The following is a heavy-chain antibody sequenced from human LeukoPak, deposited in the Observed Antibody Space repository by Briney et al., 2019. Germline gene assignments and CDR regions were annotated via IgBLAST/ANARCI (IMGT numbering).Heavy chain of an antibody. V-gene: IGHV2-5*01. CDR2: IYWNDDK. Sequence: TLSLTCAVSGGSISSGGYSWSWIRQPPGKALGWLALIYWNDDKRYSPSLRSRLTITKDTSKNQVVLTMTNMDPVDTATYYYAHTTLGPYYYDSSALAYWGQGTLVTVSS. J-gene: IGHJ4*02. CDR3: AHTTLGPYYYDSSALAY. D-gene: IGHD3-22*01. CDR1: GGSISSGGYS.